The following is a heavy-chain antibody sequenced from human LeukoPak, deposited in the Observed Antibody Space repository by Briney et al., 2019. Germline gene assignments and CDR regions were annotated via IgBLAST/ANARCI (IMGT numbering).Heavy chain of an antibody. D-gene: IGHD2-15*01. CDR1: VGSVSGCS. V-gene: IGHV4-59*02. Sequence: SDTLSLTCVASVGSVSGCSWGWIRQPPGRGLEWFGYVYYSGSTNYNPSFKSRITISVDTSRNQFSLQLSSVTAADTAVYYCARIHRYCSGGACYVLDNWGQGTLVAVSS. CDR3: ARIHRYCSGGACYVLDN. J-gene: IGHJ4*02. CDR2: VYYSGST.